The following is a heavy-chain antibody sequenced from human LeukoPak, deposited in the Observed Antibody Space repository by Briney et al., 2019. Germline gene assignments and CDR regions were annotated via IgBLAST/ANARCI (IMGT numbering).Heavy chain of an antibody. V-gene: IGHV1-2*02. CDR3: ARDRRQRAIDY. CDR2: INPNSGGT. J-gene: IGHJ4*02. CDR1: GYALNELS. Sequence: ASVKVSCKVSGYALNELSIHWVRQAPGQGLEWMGWINPNSGGTNYAQEFQGRVTMTRDTSISTAYMELGRLRSDDTAVYYCARDRRQRAIDYWGQGTLVTVSS. D-gene: IGHD6-25*01.